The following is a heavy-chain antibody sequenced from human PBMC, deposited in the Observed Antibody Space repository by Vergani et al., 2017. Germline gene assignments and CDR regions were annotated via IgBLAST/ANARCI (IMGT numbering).Heavy chain of an antibody. CDR1: GNTFNGYY. D-gene: IGHD1-14*01. Sequence: QVQLVQSGAEVKKPGASVRVSCRASGNTFNGYYIHWVRQAPGQGLEWMGWINPKNGGTISSQKFQGRVSMTGDTSISTVYVELRGLKSDDTAVYYCARSMSLTKLIPGVYWGQGTLVAVSS. V-gene: IGHV1-2*02. CDR2: INPKNGGT. J-gene: IGHJ4*02. CDR3: ARSMSLTKLIPGVY.